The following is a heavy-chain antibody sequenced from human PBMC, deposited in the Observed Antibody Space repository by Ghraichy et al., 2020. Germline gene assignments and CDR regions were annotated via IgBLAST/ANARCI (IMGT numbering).Heavy chain of an antibody. J-gene: IGHJ6*03. D-gene: IGHD1-26*01. CDR2: INHSGST. CDR3: ARGGIVGATMPYYYMDV. CDR1: GGSFSGYY. Sequence: SETLSLTCAVYGGSFSGYYWSWIRQPPGKGLEWIGEINHSGSTNYNPSLKSRVTISVDTSKNQFSLKLSSVTAADTAVYYCARGGIVGATMPYYYMDVWGKGTTVTVSS. V-gene: IGHV4-34*01.